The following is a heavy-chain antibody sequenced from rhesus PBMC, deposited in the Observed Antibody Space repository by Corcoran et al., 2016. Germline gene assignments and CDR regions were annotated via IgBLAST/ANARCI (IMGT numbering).Heavy chain of an antibody. J-gene: IGHJ4*01. CDR3: LRGPYTSPFDY. Sequence: QVQLQESGPGLVKPSEPLSLHCAVSAVSFILYWWTWILQPPGKGLVWIGDISGNSESANYNPSLKSRVTISKDASKNQFSLRLTSVTAADTAVYYCLRGPYTSPFDYWGQGVLVTVSS. CDR1: AVSFILYW. V-gene: IGHV4-80*01. D-gene: IGHD6-13*01. CDR2: ISGNSESA.